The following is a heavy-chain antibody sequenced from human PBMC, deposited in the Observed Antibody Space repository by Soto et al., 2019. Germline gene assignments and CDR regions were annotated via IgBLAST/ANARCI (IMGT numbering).Heavy chain of an antibody. J-gene: IGHJ3*02. CDR1: GFTFSSYD. CDR3: ARAPAGDSAFDI. V-gene: IGHV3-13*05. D-gene: IGHD2-2*01. Sequence: GGSLRLSCVASGFTFSSYDMHWVRQATGKGLEWVSAIGTAGDPYYPGSVKGRFTISRENAKNSLYLQMNSLRAGDTAVYYCARAPAGDSAFDIWGQGTMVTVSS. CDR2: IGTAGDP.